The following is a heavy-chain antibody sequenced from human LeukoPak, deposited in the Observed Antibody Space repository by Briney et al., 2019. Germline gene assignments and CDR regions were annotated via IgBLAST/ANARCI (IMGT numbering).Heavy chain of an antibody. J-gene: IGHJ5*02. Sequence: ASVKVSCKASGYTFTSYYMNWVRQAPGQGLEWMGIINPSSGRTTYAQKFQGRVTMTRDTSTSTVYMELTSLRSEDTAVFYCARGGLPARSWLDPWGQGTLVTVSS. CDR3: ARGGLPARSWLDP. CDR2: INPSSGRT. CDR1: GYTFTSYY. D-gene: IGHD3/OR15-3a*01. V-gene: IGHV1-46*01.